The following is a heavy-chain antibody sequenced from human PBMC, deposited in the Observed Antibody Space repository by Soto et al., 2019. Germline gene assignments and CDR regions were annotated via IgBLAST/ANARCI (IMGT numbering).Heavy chain of an antibody. Sequence: GGSLRLSCAASGFSFSFCAMHWFRQAPGKGLEWVAIISNDGSRKYYADSVKGRFTISRDNSKNTLYLQMDSLRAEDTAVYYCAKDEGVGATLGLPDYWGQGTLVTVSS. D-gene: IGHD1-26*01. CDR1: GFSFSFCA. CDR3: AKDEGVGATLGLPDY. J-gene: IGHJ4*02. V-gene: IGHV3-30*18. CDR2: ISNDGSRK.